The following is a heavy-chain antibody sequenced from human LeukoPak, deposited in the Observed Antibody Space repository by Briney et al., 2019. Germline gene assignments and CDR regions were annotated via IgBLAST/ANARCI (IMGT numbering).Heavy chain of an antibody. Sequence: PSETLSLTCAVYGGSFSGYYWSWIRQPPGKGLEWIGEINHSGSTNYNPSLKSRVTISVDTSKNQFSLKLSSVTAADTAVYYCAGGQIRDGYNYDEYWGQGTLVTVSS. CDR2: INHSGST. D-gene: IGHD5-24*01. V-gene: IGHV4-34*01. CDR1: GGSFSGYY. CDR3: AGGQIRDGYNYDEY. J-gene: IGHJ4*02.